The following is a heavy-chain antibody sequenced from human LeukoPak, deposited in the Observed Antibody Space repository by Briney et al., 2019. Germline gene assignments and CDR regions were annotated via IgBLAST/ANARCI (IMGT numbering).Heavy chain of an antibody. V-gene: IGHV3-21*01. CDR1: GFTFSSYN. Sequence: GGSLRLSSAASGFTFSSYNMDWVRQAPGKGLEWVSFIDSSSRYIYQADSVKGRFTISRDNAKSSVFLQMNSLRAEDTAVYYCARVGGHCTSTSCPPPDYWGQGTLVTVSS. J-gene: IGHJ4*02. D-gene: IGHD2-2*01. CDR3: ARVGGHCTSTSCPPPDY. CDR2: IDSSSRYI.